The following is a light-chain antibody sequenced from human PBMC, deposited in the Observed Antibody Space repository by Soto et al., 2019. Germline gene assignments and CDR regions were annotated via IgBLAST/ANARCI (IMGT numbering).Light chain of an antibody. Sequence: QSVLTQPPSASGSPGQSVTISCTGTSSDIGAYIYVSWYQQHPGKAPKLMISEVSRRPSGVPERFSGSKSGNTASLTVSGLQADDEAHYYCSSFTSRFTFVFGTGTKVTVL. CDR2: EVS. CDR3: SSFTSRFTFV. CDR1: SSDIGAYIY. V-gene: IGLV2-8*01. J-gene: IGLJ1*01.